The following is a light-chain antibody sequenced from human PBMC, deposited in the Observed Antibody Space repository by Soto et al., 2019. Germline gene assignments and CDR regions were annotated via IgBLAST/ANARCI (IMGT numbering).Light chain of an antibody. V-gene: IGKV3-15*01. J-gene: IGKJ1*01. CDR2: GAS. CDR3: QQYNSWLWT. Sequence: EILMTQSPDTLSVSPGERVTLSCRASRTVSNRLAWYQHKPGQAPRLLISGASTGATGIPPRFRGSGSGTEFTLTVDTLQSEDIAISYCQQYNSWLWTFGQGTKVDIK. CDR1: RTVSNR.